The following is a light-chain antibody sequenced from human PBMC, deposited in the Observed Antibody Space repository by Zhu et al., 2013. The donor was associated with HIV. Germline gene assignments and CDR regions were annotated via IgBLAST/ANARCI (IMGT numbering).Light chain of an antibody. J-gene: IGLJ1*01. CDR2: DND. Sequence: QSVLTQPPSVSAAPGQRVTISCSGSTSNVGRNYVSWFQQLPGTAPKLLIYDNDKRPSGIPDRFSGSKSGTSATLGITGLQTGDEADYYCGTWDSRLSAYVFGTGTKVTVL. CDR1: TSNVGRNY. V-gene: IGLV1-51*01. CDR3: GTWDSRLSAYV.